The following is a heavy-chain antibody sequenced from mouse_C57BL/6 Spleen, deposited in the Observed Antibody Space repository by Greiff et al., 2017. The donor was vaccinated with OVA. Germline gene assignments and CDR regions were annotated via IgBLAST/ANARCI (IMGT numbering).Heavy chain of an antibody. CDR2: IDPSDGYT. CDR1: GYTFTSYW. J-gene: IGHJ1*03. D-gene: IGHD2-4*01. Sequence: VQLQQPGPELVRPGTSVKLSCKASGYTFTSYWMHWVKQRPGQGLEWIGVIDPSDGYTNYNQKFKGKATLTVDTSSSTAYMQLSSLTSEDSAVYDGARRNYYDYDSYFDGWGTGTTVTVSS. V-gene: IGHV1-59*01. CDR3: ARRNYYDYDSYFDG.